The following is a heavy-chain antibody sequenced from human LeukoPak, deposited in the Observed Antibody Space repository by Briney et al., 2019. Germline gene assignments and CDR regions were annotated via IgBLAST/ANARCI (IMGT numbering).Heavy chain of an antibody. D-gene: IGHD1-14*01. J-gene: IGHJ4*02. CDR2: ISSSSSYI. CDR3: ARDGQNRENFDY. V-gene: IGHV3-21*01. Sequence: GGSLRLSCAASGFTFSSYAMTWVRQAPGKGLEWVSSISSSSSYIYYADSVKGRFTISRDNAKNSLYLQMNSLRAEDTAVYYCARDGQNRENFDYWGQGTLVTVSS. CDR1: GFTFSSYA.